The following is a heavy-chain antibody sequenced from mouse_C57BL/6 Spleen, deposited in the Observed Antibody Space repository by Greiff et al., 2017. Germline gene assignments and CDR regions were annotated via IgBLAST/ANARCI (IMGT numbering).Heavy chain of an antibody. CDR2: ISSGGSYT. J-gene: IGHJ4*01. D-gene: IGHD1-1*01. CDR3: ARQGYYGRSYEGAMDY. Sequence: DVKLVESGGDLVKPGGSLKLSCAASGFTFSSYGMSWVRQTPDKRLEWVATISSGGSYTYYPDSVKGRFTISRDNAKNTLYLQMSSLKSEDTAMYYCARQGYYGRSYEGAMDYGGQEPSVTVSS. V-gene: IGHV5-6*02. CDR1: GFTFSSYG.